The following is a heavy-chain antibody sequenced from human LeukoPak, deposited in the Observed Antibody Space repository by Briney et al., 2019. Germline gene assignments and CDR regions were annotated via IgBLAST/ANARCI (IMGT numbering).Heavy chain of an antibody. CDR1: GFAFNSFA. J-gene: IGHJ4*02. CDR2: ISFDGTII. Sequence: GGSLRLSCAASGFAFNSFAMHWVRQAPGKGLEWVAVISFDGTIIYYADSVKGRFTISRDNSNNTLYLQMNSLRAEDTALYYRASRAPSTLLAYWGQGTLVTVSS. CDR3: ASRAPSTLLAY. D-gene: IGHD3-16*01. V-gene: IGHV3-30-3*01.